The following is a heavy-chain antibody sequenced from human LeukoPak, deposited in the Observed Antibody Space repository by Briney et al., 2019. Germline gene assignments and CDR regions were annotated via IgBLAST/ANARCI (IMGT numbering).Heavy chain of an antibody. V-gene: IGHV4-39*01. CDR2: IYYSGST. D-gene: IGHD5-12*01. Sequence: PSETLSLTCTVSGGSISSSSYYWGWIRQPPGKGLEWIGSIYYSGSTYYNPSLKSRVTISVDTSKNQFSLKLSPVTAADTAVYYCARHDWGGYSGYVGDYWGQGTLVTVSS. CDR1: GGSISSSSYY. CDR3: ARHDWGGYSGYVGDY. J-gene: IGHJ4*02.